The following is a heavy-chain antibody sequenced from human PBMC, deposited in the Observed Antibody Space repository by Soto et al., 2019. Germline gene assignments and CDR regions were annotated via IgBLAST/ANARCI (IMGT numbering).Heavy chain of an antibody. CDR1: GFTVSSYW. V-gene: IGHV3-74*01. J-gene: IGHJ6*02. CDR2: INSDGSST. Sequence: GGSLRLSCAASGFTVSSYWMHWVRQAPGKGLVWVSRINSDGSSTSYADSVKGRFTISRDNAKNTLYLQMNSLRAEDTAVYYCARSPTSFEGDYYYGMDVWGQGTTVTVSS. CDR3: ARSPTSFEGDYYYGMDV. D-gene: IGHD3-3*02.